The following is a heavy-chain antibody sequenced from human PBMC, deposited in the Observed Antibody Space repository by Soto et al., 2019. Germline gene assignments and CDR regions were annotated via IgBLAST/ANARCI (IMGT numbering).Heavy chain of an antibody. J-gene: IGHJ5*02. CDR1: GFSLSTSGVG. V-gene: IGHV2-5*02. D-gene: IGHD3-3*01. Sequence: SGPTLVNPTQTLTLTCTFSGFSLSTSGVGVGWIRQPPGKALEWLALIYWDGDKRYSPSLKSRLTITKDTSKNQVVLTMTNMDPVDTATYYCARHTLGLEWLNWFDPWGQGTLVTVSS. CDR2: IYWDGDK. CDR3: ARHTLGLEWLNWFDP.